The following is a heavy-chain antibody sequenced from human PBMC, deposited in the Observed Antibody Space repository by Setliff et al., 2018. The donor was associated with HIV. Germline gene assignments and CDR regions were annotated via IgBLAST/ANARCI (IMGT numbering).Heavy chain of an antibody. CDR3: ANRASYSFQI. CDR2: VNHGGST. V-gene: IGHV4-39*07. CDR1: GDSITSGGYF. J-gene: IGHJ3*02. Sequence: SETLSLTCTVSGDSITSGGYFWSWIRQHPGKGLEWIGSVNHGGSTYYNPSLESRVTNTIDTSKNQLSLTLTSVTAADTAISYCANRASYSFQIWGRGTMVTVSS. D-gene: IGHD2-21*01.